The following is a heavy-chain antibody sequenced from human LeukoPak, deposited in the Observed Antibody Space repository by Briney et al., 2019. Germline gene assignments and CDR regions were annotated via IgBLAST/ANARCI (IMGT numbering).Heavy chain of an antibody. J-gene: IGHJ4*02. Sequence: SETLSLTCTVSGGSISSYYWSWIRQPAGKGLEWIGRFYTGGSTNYNPSLKSRVTMSVDTSKNQFSLKLSSVTAADTAVYYCARDRVTMVRGLIYYLDYWGQGTLVTVSS. V-gene: IGHV4-4*07. CDR3: ARDRVTMVRGLIYYLDY. CDR1: GGSISSYY. D-gene: IGHD3-10*01. CDR2: FYTGGST.